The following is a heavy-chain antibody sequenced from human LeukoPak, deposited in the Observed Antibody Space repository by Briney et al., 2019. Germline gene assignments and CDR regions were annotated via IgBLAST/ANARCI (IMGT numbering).Heavy chain of an antibody. CDR1: GGSIRSYY. V-gene: IGHV4-59*01. J-gene: IGHJ4*02. Sequence: PSETLSLTCTVSGGSIRSYYWSWIRQPPGKGLEWIGYVHYSRSTNYNPSLKSRVTISVDTSKNQFSLKLSSVTAADAAVYYCARGGYYYDSSGLLFDYWGQGTLVTVSS. CDR2: VHYSRST. D-gene: IGHD3-22*01. CDR3: ARGGYYYDSSGLLFDY.